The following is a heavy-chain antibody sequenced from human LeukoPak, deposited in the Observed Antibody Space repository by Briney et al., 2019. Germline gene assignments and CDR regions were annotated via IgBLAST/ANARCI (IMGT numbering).Heavy chain of an antibody. CDR3: ARASLGAPPEDDAFDI. D-gene: IGHD1-26*01. Sequence: SETLSLTCTVSGGSISSYYWNWIRQPAGKGLEWMGRIYNSGSTNYNPSLKSRVTISVDTSKNQFSLKLSSVTAADTAVYYCARASLGAPPEDDAFDIWGQGTMVTVSS. CDR1: GGSISSYY. J-gene: IGHJ3*02. V-gene: IGHV4-4*07. CDR2: IYNSGST.